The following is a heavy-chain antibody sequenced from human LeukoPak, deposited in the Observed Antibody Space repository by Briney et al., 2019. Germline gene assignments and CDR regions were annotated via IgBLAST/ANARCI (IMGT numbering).Heavy chain of an antibody. D-gene: IGHD5-24*01. Sequence: KPGGSLRLSCAASGFTFSSYSMNWVRQAPGEGLEWVSSISSSSSYIYYADSVKGRFTISRDNAKNSLYLQMNSLRAEDTAVYYCARDGGDGYSHFDYWGQGTLVTVSS. J-gene: IGHJ4*02. CDR1: GFTFSSYS. CDR3: ARDGGDGYSHFDY. CDR2: ISSSSSYI. V-gene: IGHV3-21*01.